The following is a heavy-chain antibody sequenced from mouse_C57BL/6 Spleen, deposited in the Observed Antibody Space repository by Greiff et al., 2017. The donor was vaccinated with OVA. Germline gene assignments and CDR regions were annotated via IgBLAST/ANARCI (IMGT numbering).Heavy chain of an antibody. D-gene: IGHD2-2*01. CDR3: TMVTTGAWFAY. V-gene: IGHV1-66*01. CDR2: IYPGSGNT. CDR1: GYSFTSYY. Sequence: VQLQQSGPELVKPGASVKISCKASGYSFTSYYIHWVKQRPGQGLEWIGWIYPGSGNTKYNEKFKGKATLTADTSSSTAYMQLSSLTSEDSAVYYCTMVTTGAWFAYWGQGTLVTVSA. J-gene: IGHJ3*01.